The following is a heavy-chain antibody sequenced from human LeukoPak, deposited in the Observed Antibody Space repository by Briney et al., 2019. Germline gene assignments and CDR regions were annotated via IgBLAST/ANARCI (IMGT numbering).Heavy chain of an antibody. CDR2: INPNSGGT. D-gene: IGHD4-17*01. CDR1: EYTYTGYY. J-gene: IGHJ5*02. V-gene: IGHV1-2*06. CDR3: ARGPTVTTRYNWFDP. Sequence: ASVKVSCKASEYTYTGYYMHWVRQAPGQGLEWMGRINPNSGGTDYAQKFQGRVTMTRDTSISTAYMELSRLRSDDTAVYYCARGPTVTTRYNWFDPWGQGTLVTVSS.